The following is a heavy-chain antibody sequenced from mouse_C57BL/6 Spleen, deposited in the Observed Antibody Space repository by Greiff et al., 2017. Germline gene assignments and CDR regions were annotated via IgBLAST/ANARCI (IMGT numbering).Heavy chain of an antibody. CDR3: ARRAYSYAMDD. CDR1: GYTFTDYY. CDR2: INPNNGGT. D-gene: IGHD2-10*01. V-gene: IGHV1-26*01. J-gene: IGHJ4*01. Sequence: VQLQQSGPELVKPGASVKISCKASGYTFTDYYMNWVKQSHGKSLEWIGDINPNNGGTSYNQKFKGKATLTVDKSSSTAYMELRSLTSEDSAVYYCARRAYSYAMDDWGQGTSVTVSS.